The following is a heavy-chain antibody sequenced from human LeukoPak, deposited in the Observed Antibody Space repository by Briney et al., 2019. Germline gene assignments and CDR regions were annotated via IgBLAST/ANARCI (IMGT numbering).Heavy chain of an antibody. J-gene: IGHJ4*02. CDR2: ISGSGGST. D-gene: IGHD3-10*01. V-gene: IGHV3-23*01. CDR1: GFTFSSYA. Sequence: LAGGSLRLSCAASGFTFSSYAMSWVRQAPGKGLEWVSAISGSGGSTYYADSVKGRFTISRDNSKNTLYLQMNSLRAEDTAVYYCAKNGVWFGERIDYWGQGTLVTVSS. CDR3: AKNGVWFGERIDY.